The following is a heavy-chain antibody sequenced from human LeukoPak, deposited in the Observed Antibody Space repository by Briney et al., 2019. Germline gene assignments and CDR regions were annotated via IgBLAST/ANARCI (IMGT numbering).Heavy chain of an antibody. V-gene: IGHV1-8*01. CDR3: ARLYDSKALDYYYYMDV. CDR1: GYTFTSYD. Sequence: ASVKVSCKASGYTFTSYDINWVRQATGQGLEWMGWMNPNSGNTGYAQKFQGRVTMTRNTSISTAYMELSSPRSEDTAVYYCARLYDSKALDYYYYMDVWGKGTTVTVSS. J-gene: IGHJ6*03. D-gene: IGHD3-22*01. CDR2: MNPNSGNT.